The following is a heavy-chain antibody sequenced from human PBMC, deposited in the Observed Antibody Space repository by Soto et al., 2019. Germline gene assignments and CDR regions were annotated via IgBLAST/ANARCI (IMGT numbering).Heavy chain of an antibody. CDR3: ASDVEYPGSFFGVIDY. V-gene: IGHV1-69*02. J-gene: IGHJ4*02. CDR1: GGTFSSYT. D-gene: IGHD3-16*01. CDR2: IIPILGIA. Sequence: QVQLVQSGAEVKKPGSSVKVSCKASGGTFSSYTISWVRQAPGQGLEWMGRIIPILGIANYAQKFQGRVTITADKSTSTADMALSSLGSEDTAVYYCASDVEYPGSFFGVIDYWGQGTLVTVSS.